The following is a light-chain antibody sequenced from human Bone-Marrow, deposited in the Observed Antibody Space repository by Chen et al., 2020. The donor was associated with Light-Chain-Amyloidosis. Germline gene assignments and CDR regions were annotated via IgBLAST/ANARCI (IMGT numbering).Light chain of an antibody. Sequence: SYVLTQPSSVSVAPGQTATISCGGNNIGSTSVPWYQQTPGQAPLLVVYDDSDRPSGIPERLSRAKSGNTATLTISRVEPGDDADYDGQVWDRSSDRPVFGGGTKLTVL. CDR1: NIGSTS. J-gene: IGLJ3*02. CDR3: QVWDRSSDRPV. CDR2: DDS. V-gene: IGLV3-21*02.